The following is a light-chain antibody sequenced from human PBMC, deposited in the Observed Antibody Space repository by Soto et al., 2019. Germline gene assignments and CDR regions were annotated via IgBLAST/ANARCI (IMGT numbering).Light chain of an antibody. CDR2: GAS. J-gene: IGKJ5*01. Sequence: SVLTPSPGTRSLSPGERATLSCRASESVPSNFLAWYQQKPGQAPRLLIYGASSRATGIPDRFSGSGAGTDFTLTISRLEPEDFAVFYCQQHGGSPITFGQGTRLEI. CDR1: ESVPSNF. CDR3: QQHGGSPIT. V-gene: IGKV3-20*01.